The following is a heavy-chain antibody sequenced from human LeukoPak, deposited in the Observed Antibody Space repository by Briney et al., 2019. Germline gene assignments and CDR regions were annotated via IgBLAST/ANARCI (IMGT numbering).Heavy chain of an antibody. CDR3: ARSWGYDFWSGNLLDY. J-gene: IGHJ4*02. CDR2: IYYTGST. Sequence: ASETLSLTCTVSGGSISSSSYYWGWIRQPPGKGLEWVGSIYYTGSTYQNPSLKSRVTVSLDMSKNQFSLGLSSVTAADTAVYHCARSWGYDFWSGNLLDYWGQGILVTVSS. V-gene: IGHV4-39*07. D-gene: IGHD3-3*01. CDR1: GGSISSSSYY.